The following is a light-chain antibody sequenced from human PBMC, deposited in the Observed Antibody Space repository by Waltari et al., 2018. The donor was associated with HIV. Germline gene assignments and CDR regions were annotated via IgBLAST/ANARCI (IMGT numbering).Light chain of an antibody. CDR2: RKN. CDR1: SSNIGSNY. J-gene: IGLJ2*01. Sequence: QSVLTQPPSASGTPGQRVTISCSGSSSNIGSNYVYWYQQLPGTAPKFLIYRKNQLRSGVPDRFSGSKSGTSASLAIRGLRSEDEADYYCAAWDDSLSVVFGGGTKLTVL. CDR3: AAWDDSLSVV. V-gene: IGLV1-47*01.